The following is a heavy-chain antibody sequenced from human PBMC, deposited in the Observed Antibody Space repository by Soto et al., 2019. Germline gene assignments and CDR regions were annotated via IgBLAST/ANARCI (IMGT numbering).Heavy chain of an antibody. Sequence: PGGSLRLACAASGLTVFTYGMSWVRQAPGKGLEWVSVSSAGGDNIKYAVSVKGRFTISRDNSKNTLYLQMNSLRAEDTAIYYSAKLNQGSAYGFADCWGQGTLVTVSS. CDR3: AKLNQGSAYGFADC. CDR2: SSAGGDNI. V-gene: IGHV3-23*01. J-gene: IGHJ4*02. D-gene: IGHD5-12*01. CDR1: GLTVFTYG.